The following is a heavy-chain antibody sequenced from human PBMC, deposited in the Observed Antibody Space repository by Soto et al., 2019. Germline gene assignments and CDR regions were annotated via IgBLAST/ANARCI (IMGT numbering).Heavy chain of an antibody. Sequence: QVQLQESGPGLVKPSQTLSLTCTVSGGSISSGGYYWSWIRQHPGKGLEWIGYIYYSGSTYYNPSLKSRVTISVDTSKNQFSLKLSSVTAADTAVYYCARSVGETAIAYCGGDCYSFFDYWGQGTLVTVSS. CDR1: GGSISSGGYY. CDR3: ARSVGETAIAYCGGDCYSFFDY. D-gene: IGHD2-21*01. CDR2: IYYSGST. V-gene: IGHV4-31*03. J-gene: IGHJ4*02.